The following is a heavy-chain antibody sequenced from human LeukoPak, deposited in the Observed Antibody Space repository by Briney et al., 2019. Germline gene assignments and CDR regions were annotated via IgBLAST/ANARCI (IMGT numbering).Heavy chain of an antibody. Sequence: GASVKVSCKASGYTFTSYDINWVRQATGQGLEWMGWMNPNSGNTGYARKFQGRVTMTRNTSISTAYMELSSLRSEDTAVYYCAGAFGGGRLNWFDPWGQGTLVTLSS. CDR2: MNPNSGNT. D-gene: IGHD3-16*01. CDR1: GYTFTSYD. CDR3: AGAFGGGRLNWFDP. J-gene: IGHJ5*02. V-gene: IGHV1-8*01.